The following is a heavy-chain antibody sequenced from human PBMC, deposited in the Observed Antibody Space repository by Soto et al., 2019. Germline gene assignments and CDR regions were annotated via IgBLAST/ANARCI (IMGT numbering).Heavy chain of an antibody. V-gene: IGHV1-18*04. CDR2: ISAYNGNT. Sequence: ASVEVSCKASGYTSTSYGISRVRQAPGQELEWMGWISAYNGNTNYAQKLQGRVTMTTDTSTSTAYMEMRSLRSDDTAVYYCARDPPRYGSGSYSYYYYYGMDVWGQGTTVTVSS. CDR1: GYTSTSYG. CDR3: ARDPPRYGSGSYSYYYYYGMDV. D-gene: IGHD3-10*01. J-gene: IGHJ6*02.